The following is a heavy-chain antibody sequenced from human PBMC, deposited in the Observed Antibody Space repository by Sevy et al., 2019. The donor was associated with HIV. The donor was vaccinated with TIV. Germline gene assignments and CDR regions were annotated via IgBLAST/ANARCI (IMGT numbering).Heavy chain of an antibody. D-gene: IGHD3-9*01. V-gene: IGHV5-51*01. Sequence: GEPLKISCKGSGYSFSNYWIGWVRQMPGKGLELMGIIYPGDSDTRYSPSFQGQVTISVDKSSSTAYLQWSRLRASDTAMYYCARFGSYRLAYYGMDVWGQGTTVTVSS. CDR1: GYSFSNYW. CDR3: ARFGSYRLAYYGMDV. J-gene: IGHJ6*02. CDR2: IYPGDSDT.